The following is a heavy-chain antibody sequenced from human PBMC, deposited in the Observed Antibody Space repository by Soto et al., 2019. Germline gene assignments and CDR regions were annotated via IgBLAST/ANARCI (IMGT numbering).Heavy chain of an antibody. D-gene: IGHD2-15*01. CDR1: GGTFSSYT. J-gene: IGHJ4*02. Sequence: SVKVSCKASGGTFSSYTISWVRQAPGQGLEWMGRIIPILGIANYAQKFQGRVTITADKSTSTAYMELSSLRSEDTAVYYCAREERYCSGGSCFDYWGQGTLVTVSS. V-gene: IGHV1-69*04. CDR3: AREERYCSGGSCFDY. CDR2: IIPILGIA.